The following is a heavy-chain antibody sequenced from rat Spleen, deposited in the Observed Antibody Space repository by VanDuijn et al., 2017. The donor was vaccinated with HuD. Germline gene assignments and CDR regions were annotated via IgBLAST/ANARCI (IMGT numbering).Heavy chain of an antibody. J-gene: IGHJ2*01. CDR2: INTDGTDT. D-gene: IGHD5-1*01. V-gene: IGHV5-43*01. CDR1: GFTFSTYV. CDR3: ARERNWERYFDY. Sequence: EVQVVESGGGLVQPGISLKVSCVASGFTFSTYVMHWFRQAPENGIEWLAYINTDGTDTHYAETVKGRFTISRDNAKNTVDMQLSSLRSEDTAMYFCARERNWERYFDYWGQGVMVTVSS.